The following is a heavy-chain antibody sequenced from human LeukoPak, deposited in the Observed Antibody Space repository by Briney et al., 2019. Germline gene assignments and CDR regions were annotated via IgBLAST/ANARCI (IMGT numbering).Heavy chain of an antibody. V-gene: IGHV3-21*01. CDR1: GFSFNTYA. Sequence: GGSLRLSCAASGFSFNTYAMNWVRQAPGRGLEWVASISSTGSYIYYADSVRGRFTVSRDNAENSLYLQMNNLRAEDTAVFYCASPYSTSWNDAYDVWGQGTMVTVSS. D-gene: IGHD6-13*01. CDR3: ASPYSTSWNDAYDV. J-gene: IGHJ3*01. CDR2: ISSTGSYI.